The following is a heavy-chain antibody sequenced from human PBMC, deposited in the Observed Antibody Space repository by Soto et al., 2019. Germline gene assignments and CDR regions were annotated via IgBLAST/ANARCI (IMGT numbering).Heavy chain of an antibody. Sequence: PGGALRLSCAASGFTLWGYSLVWVRPAPGKGLGWVSGLSGSGSSTYYADSVKGRFTISRENFRNTLYLQMNSLRAEDTAVYYCAKDLANYYDRSGYYTPGHDSWGQGTLVTVSS. CDR2: LSGSGSST. CDR3: AKDLANYYDRSGYYTPGHDS. J-gene: IGHJ4*02. V-gene: IGHV3-23*01. CDR1: GFTLWGYS. D-gene: IGHD3-22*01.